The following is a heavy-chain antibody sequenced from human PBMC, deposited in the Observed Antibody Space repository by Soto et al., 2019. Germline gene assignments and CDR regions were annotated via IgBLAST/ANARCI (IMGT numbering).Heavy chain of an antibody. Sequence: GWSLRLSCASSVFTFISYAMSWVRQAPGKGLEWVSAISGSGGSTYYADSVKGRFTISRDNSKNTLYLQMNSLRAEDTAVYYCAKDLSSIAARWGFDPWGQGTLVTVSS. V-gene: IGHV3-23*01. CDR2: ISGSGGST. J-gene: IGHJ5*02. CDR1: VFTFISYA. CDR3: AKDLSSIAARWGFDP. D-gene: IGHD6-6*01.